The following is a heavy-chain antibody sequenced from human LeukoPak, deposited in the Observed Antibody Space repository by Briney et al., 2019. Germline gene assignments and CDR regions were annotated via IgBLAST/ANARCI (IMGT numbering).Heavy chain of an antibody. Sequence: ASVKVSCKGSGYTFTSYDINWVRQATGQGLEWMGWINPNSGDTGYAQKFQGRVTLTRNTPLSTACMELSSLRSEDTAVYYCAKTPPGGDVDHWGEGTLVTVSS. CDR3: AKTPPGGDVDH. J-gene: IGHJ4*02. D-gene: IGHD3-16*01. V-gene: IGHV1-8*01. CDR1: GYTFTSYD. CDR2: INPNSGDT.